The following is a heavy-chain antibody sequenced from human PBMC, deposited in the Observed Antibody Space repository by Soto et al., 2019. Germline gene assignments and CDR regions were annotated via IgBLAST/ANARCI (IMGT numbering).Heavy chain of an antibody. CDR1: GFSLSSSGVG. Sequence: QITLKESGPTLVKPTQTLTLTCTFSGFSLSSSGVGVGWIRQPPGKALEWLAVIYWDEENLYSPSLKTRLTVTTDTSKDQVVLTMTNLDPVDTATYDCAHRRGSLGQVALWGQGAVVTVSS. CDR3: AHRRGSLGQVAL. V-gene: IGHV2-5*02. CDR2: IYWDEEN. J-gene: IGHJ4*02.